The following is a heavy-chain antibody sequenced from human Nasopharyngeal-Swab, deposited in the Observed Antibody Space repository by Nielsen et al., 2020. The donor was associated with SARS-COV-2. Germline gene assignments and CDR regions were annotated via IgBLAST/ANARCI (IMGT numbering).Heavy chain of an antibody. CDR3: ARDSRQWLRFYAFDI. J-gene: IGHJ3*02. V-gene: IGHV3-21*01. D-gene: IGHD5-12*01. Sequence: GESLKISCAASGFTFSSYSMNWVRQAPGKGLEWVSSISSSSSYIYYADSVKSRFTISRDNAKNSLYLQMNSLRAEDTAVYYCARDSRQWLRFYAFDIWGQGTMVTVSS. CDR1: GFTFSSYS. CDR2: ISSSSSYI.